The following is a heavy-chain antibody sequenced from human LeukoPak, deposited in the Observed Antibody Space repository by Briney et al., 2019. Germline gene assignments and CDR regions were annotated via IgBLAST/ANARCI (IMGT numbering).Heavy chain of an antibody. Sequence: GGSLRLSCAASGLSFSNYAMYWVRQAPGKGLEWVSYIRSSSSTIYYADSVKGRFTISTDNANNSLYPQMNSLRAEDTAVYYCARSLRNAFDIWGQGTMVTVSS. CDR1: GLSFSNYA. V-gene: IGHV3-48*01. CDR2: IRSSSSTI. D-gene: IGHD3-3*01. CDR3: ARSLRNAFDI. J-gene: IGHJ3*02.